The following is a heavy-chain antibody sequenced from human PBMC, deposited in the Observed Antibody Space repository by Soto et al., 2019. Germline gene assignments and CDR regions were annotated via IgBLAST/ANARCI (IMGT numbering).Heavy chain of an antibody. D-gene: IGHD1-26*01. J-gene: IGHJ5*02. Sequence: QVQLVQSGAEVKKPGASVKVSCKASGYTFASYGISWVRQAPGQGLEWMGWISAYNGNTNYAQKLQGRVTMTTDTSTSTAYRERRSLRSADTAVYYCARASGSSYWFDPWGQGTLVTVSS. CDR2: ISAYNGNT. CDR1: GYTFASYG. V-gene: IGHV1-18*01. CDR3: ARASGSSYWFDP.